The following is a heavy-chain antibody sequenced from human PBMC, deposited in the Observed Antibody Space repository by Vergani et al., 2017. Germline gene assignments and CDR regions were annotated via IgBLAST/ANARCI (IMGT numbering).Heavy chain of an antibody. D-gene: IGHD4-17*01. CDR2: ISGSGGST. CDR3: AKDRPTVTTMDYYYGMDV. V-gene: IGHV3-23*04. Sequence: EVQLVESGGGLVKPGGSLRLSCAASGFTFSSYAMSWVRQAPGKGLEWVSAISGSGGSTYYADSVKGRFTISRDNSKNTLYLQMNSLRAEDTAVYYCAKDRPTVTTMDYYYGMDVWGQGTTVTVSS. J-gene: IGHJ6*02. CDR1: GFTFSSYA.